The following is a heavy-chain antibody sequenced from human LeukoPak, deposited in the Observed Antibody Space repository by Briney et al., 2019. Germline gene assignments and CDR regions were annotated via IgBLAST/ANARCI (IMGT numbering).Heavy chain of an antibody. V-gene: IGHV3-48*01. CDR2: ISISSTTI. J-gene: IGHJ4*02. D-gene: IGHD3-22*01. CDR3: ARDDSSGYWSLDY. CDR1: GFTFSSYS. Sequence: GGSLRLSCEASGFTFSSYSMNWVRQAPGKGLEWVSYISISSTTIYYADSVKGRFTISRDNSKNTLYLQMNSLRAEDTAVYYCARDDSSGYWSLDYWGQGTLVTVFS.